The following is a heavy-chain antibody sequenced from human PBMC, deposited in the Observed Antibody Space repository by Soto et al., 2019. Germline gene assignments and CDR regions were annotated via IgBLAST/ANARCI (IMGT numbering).Heavy chain of an antibody. J-gene: IGHJ6*02. D-gene: IGHD2-15*01. Sequence: ASVKVSCKASGGTFSSYAISWVRQAPGQGLEWMGGIIPIFGTANYAQKFQGRVTITADESTSTAYMELSSQRSEDTAVYYCARGDRLQDYYYYYGMDVWGQGTTVTVSS. CDR2: IIPIFGTA. CDR1: GGTFSSYA. CDR3: ARGDRLQDYYYYYGMDV. V-gene: IGHV1-69*13.